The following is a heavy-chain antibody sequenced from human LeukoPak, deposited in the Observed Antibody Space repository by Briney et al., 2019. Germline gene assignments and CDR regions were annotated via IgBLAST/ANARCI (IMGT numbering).Heavy chain of an antibody. D-gene: IGHD3-22*01. V-gene: IGHV3-23*01. CDR3: ARADSSGYYRLGAFDI. CDR1: GFTFSSYA. CDR2: ISGSGGTT. Sequence: QPGGSLRLSCAASGFTFSSYAMSWVRQAPGKGLEWVSGISGSGGTTYSVDSVKGHFTISRDNSKNTLYLQMNSLRAEDTAVYWCARADSSGYYRLGAFDIWGQGTIVTVSS. J-gene: IGHJ3*02.